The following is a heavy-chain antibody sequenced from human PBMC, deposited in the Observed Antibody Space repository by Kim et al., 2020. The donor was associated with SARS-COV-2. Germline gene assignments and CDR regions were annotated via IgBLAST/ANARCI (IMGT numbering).Heavy chain of an antibody. CDR2: IRSQTYGGTT. D-gene: IGHD1-26*01. CDR3: GQEPTNY. Sequence: GGSLRLSCTASGFSFGDYVMTWFRQAPGKGLEWVGFIRSQTYGGTTEYAASVKGRFTISRIDSKSIAYLQMNSLKTEDTAVYYCGQEPTNYWGQGTLVTVSS. V-gene: IGHV3-49*03. J-gene: IGHJ4*02. CDR1: GFSFGDYV.